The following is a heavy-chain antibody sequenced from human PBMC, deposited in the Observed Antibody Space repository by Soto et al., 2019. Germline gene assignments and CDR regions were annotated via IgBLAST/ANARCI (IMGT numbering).Heavy chain of an antibody. CDR3: ARYYGHGEDY. CDR2: IYYGGTI. Sequence: QVQLHQSGPGLVKPSETLSLTCSVSGASITNYYWTWIRQSPGKGLECIGYIYYGGTINYNSSLRGRVTVSVAMSTNQFSLSLNSVTAADTAVYYCARYYGHGEDYWGQGPLVTVPS. CDR1: GASITNYY. J-gene: IGHJ4*02. D-gene: IGHD3-10*01. V-gene: IGHV4-59*01.